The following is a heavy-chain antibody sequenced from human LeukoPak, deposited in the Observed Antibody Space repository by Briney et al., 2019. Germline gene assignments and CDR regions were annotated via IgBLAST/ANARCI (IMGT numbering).Heavy chain of an antibody. CDR1: GYTFTGYY. Sequence: GASVKVSCKASGYTFTGYYMHWVRQAPGQGLEWMGWINPNSGGTNYAQKFQGRVTMTRDTSISTAYMELSRLRSDDTAVYYCARIRRVSGSYYGAFDIWGQGTMVTVSS. CDR3: ARIRRVSGSYYGAFDI. J-gene: IGHJ3*02. V-gene: IGHV1-2*02. D-gene: IGHD1-26*01. CDR2: INPNSGGT.